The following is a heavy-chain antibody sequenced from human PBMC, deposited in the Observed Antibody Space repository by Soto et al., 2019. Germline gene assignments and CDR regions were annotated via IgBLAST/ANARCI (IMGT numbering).Heavy chain of an antibody. CDR2: IYNSGST. V-gene: IGHV4-39*01. D-gene: IGHD5-18*01. Sequence: SETLSLTCTVSGGSISSSSYYWGWIRQPPGKGLEWIGSIYNSGSTYYNPSLKSRVTISVDTSKNQFSLKLSSVTAADTAVYYCARRGYSYGTFDPWGQGTLVTVSS. J-gene: IGHJ5*02. CDR1: GGSISSSSYY. CDR3: ARRGYSYGTFDP.